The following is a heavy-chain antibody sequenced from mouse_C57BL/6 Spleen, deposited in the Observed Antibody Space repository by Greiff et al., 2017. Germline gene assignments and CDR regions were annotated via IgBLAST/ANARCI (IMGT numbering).Heavy chain of an antibody. CDR2: ISSGGSYT. Sequence: EVNVVEPGGDLVKPGGSLKLSCAASGFTFSSYGMPWVRQTPDKRLEWVANISSGGSYTYYPESVKGRFTFSRDNAKNTLYLQMSHLTSEAAAMYYCARQNWDYFDYWGQGTTLTVSS. D-gene: IGHD4-1*01. CDR3: ARQNWDYFDY. J-gene: IGHJ2*01. CDR1: GFTFSSYG. V-gene: IGHV5-6*01.